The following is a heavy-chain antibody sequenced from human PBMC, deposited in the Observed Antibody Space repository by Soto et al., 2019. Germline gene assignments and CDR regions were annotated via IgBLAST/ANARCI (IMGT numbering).Heavy chain of an antibody. Sequence: QVQLVQSGAEVKKPGSSVKVSCKASGGTFSSYAISWVRQAPGQGLEWMGGIIPIFGTANYAQKFQGRVTITADESTSTAYMELSSLRSEDTAVYYCARANHYLSWQKIKYGMDVWGQGTTVTVSS. CDR2: IIPIFGTA. D-gene: IGHD6-13*01. CDR1: GGTFSSYA. V-gene: IGHV1-69*01. CDR3: ARANHYLSWQKIKYGMDV. J-gene: IGHJ6*02.